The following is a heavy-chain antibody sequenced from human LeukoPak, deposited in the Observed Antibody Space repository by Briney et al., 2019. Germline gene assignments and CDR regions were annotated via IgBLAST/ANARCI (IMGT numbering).Heavy chain of an antibody. Sequence: GGSLRLSCAASGFTFSNYAMSWVRQAPGKGLEWVSAISGGGGNTYYTDSVKGRFTISRDNSKDTLYLLLNSLRAEDTAVYYCAKDLDSSDYYFHAYFDHWGQGTLVTVSS. D-gene: IGHD3-22*01. V-gene: IGHV3-23*01. J-gene: IGHJ4*02. CDR1: GFTFSNYA. CDR3: AKDLDSSDYYFHAYFDH. CDR2: ISGGGGNT.